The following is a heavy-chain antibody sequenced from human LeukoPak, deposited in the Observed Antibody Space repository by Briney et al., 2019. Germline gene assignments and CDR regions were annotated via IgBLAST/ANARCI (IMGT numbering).Heavy chain of an antibody. CDR3: ARELVGGNSF. J-gene: IGHJ4*02. Sequence: GGSLRLSCAASGFSISSSAMNWVRQAPGKGLEWVSYISSSSSTIYYADSVKGRFTISRDNAKNTLYLQMNSLRAEDTAVYYCARELVGGNSFWGQGTLVAVSS. V-gene: IGHV3-48*04. CDR1: GFSISSSA. D-gene: IGHD1-26*01. CDR2: ISSSSSTI.